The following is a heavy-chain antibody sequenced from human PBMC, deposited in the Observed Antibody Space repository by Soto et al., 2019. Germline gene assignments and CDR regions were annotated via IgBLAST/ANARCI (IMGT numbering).Heavy chain of an antibody. Sequence: QVQLQESGPGLVKPSQTLSLTCTVSSGSINSGLYYWTWIRQHPEKGLEWIGYIDSRGNTYYTPSLKTLVDIAVDTSKSQVSLRVSSVTAADTAVYYCARARSGSYFVLEYWGQGAQVTVSP. CDR1: SGSINSGLYY. V-gene: IGHV4-31*01. CDR2: IDSRGNT. D-gene: IGHD3-10*01. CDR3: ARARSGSYFVLEY. J-gene: IGHJ4*02.